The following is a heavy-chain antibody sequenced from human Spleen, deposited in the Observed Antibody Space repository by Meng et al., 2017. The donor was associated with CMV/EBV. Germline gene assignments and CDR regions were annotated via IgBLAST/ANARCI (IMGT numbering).Heavy chain of an antibody. CDR2: IFTSGST. D-gene: IGHD3-10*01. CDR3: ARGAHYYPRYFDY. V-gene: IGHV4-4*07. CDR1: GDSIGTYY. Sequence: QVQHQDSGPGLVKPSETLSLTCIVSGDSIGTYYWTWIRQPAGKGLEWIGHIFTSGSTNYNPSLKSRVTMSIDPSKNQFSLKLSSVTAADTAVYYCARGAHYYPRYFDYWGQGALVTVSS. J-gene: IGHJ4*02.